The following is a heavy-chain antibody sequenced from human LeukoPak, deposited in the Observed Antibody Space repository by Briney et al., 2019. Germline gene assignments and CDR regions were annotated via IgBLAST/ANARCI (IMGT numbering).Heavy chain of an antibody. CDR2: ISSSGSTI. Sequence: GGSLRLSCAASGFTCSSYEMDWVRPAPGKGREWVSYISSSGSTIDYADSVKGRSTISRDNAKNSLYLQMNSLRAEDTSVYYCARGTLWFAELPIFDYCGQGTLVTVSS. CDR1: GFTCSSYE. V-gene: IGHV3-48*03. D-gene: IGHD3-10*01. J-gene: IGHJ4*02. CDR3: ARGTLWFAELPIFDY.